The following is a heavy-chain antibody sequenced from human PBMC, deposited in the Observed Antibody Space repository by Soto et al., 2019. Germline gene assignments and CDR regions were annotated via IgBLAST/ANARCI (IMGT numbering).Heavy chain of an antibody. Sequence: EVQLLESGGGLVQPGGSLRLSCAASGFTFRNYAMSWVRQAPGKGLEWVSAIHGSGGSAYYADSVKGRFTVSRDDSKNTLYLQMSSLRVDDTALYYCAKDAVAGTGEWDWFEPWGQGTLVTVSS. CDR1: GFTFRNYA. V-gene: IGHV3-23*01. CDR3: AKDAVAGTGEWDWFEP. J-gene: IGHJ5*02. D-gene: IGHD6-19*01. CDR2: IHGSGGSA.